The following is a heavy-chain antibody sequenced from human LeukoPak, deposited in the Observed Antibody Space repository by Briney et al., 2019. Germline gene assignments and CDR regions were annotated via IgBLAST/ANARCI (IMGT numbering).Heavy chain of an antibody. CDR2: ISAYNGNT. CDR1: GYTFTSYG. Sequence: ASVTVSCKASGYTFTSYGISWVRQAPGQGLEWMGWISAYNGNTNYAQKLQGRVTMTTDTSTSTAYMELRSLRSDGTAVYYCARVCGGSCYGRKGPNWFDPWGQGTLVTVSS. CDR3: ARVCGGSCYGRKGPNWFDP. D-gene: IGHD2-15*01. V-gene: IGHV1-18*01. J-gene: IGHJ5*02.